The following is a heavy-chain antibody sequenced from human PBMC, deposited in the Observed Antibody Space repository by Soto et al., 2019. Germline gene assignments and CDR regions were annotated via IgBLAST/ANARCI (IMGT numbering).Heavy chain of an antibody. CDR3: ARNLYCGGDCYSLYGMDV. V-gene: IGHV3-74*01. CDR2: INSDGSST. J-gene: IGHJ6*02. CDR1: GFTFSSYW. D-gene: IGHD2-21*02. Sequence: EVQLVESGGGLVQPGGSLRLSCAASGFTFSSYWMHWVRQAPGKGLVWVSRINSDGSSTSYADSVKGRFTISRDNAKNTLYLQMNRLRAEDTAVYYCARNLYCGGDCYSLYGMDVWGQGTTVTVSS.